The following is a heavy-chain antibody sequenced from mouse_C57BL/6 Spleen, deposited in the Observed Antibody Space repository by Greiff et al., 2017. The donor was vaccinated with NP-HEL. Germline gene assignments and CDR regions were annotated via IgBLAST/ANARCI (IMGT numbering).Heavy chain of an antibody. CDR2: IYPGSGNT. J-gene: IGHJ2*01. D-gene: IGHD3-2*02. V-gene: IGHV1-76*01. CDR3: ARGSGTHFDY. Sequence: QVQLQQSGAELVRPGASVKLSCKASGYTFTDYYINWVKQRPGQGLEWIARIYPGSGNTYYNEKFKGKATLTAEKSSSTAYMQLSSLTSEDSAVYFCARGSGTHFDYWGQGTTLTVSS. CDR1: GYTFTDYY.